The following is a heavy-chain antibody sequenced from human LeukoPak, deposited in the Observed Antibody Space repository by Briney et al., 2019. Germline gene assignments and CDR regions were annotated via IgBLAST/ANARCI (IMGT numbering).Heavy chain of an antibody. CDR1: GVTFSSYS. V-gene: IGHV3-21*01. Sequence: PGEPLTLSCAASGVTFSSYSMNWLRQAPGKGLEGVSYISSSSSYIYYADPEKGRLTISRDNAKNSLYLQMNSLRAEDTAVFYCARSGRYFALGVWGKGTTVTVSS. CDR3: ARSGRYFALGV. J-gene: IGHJ6*04. D-gene: IGHD3-9*01. CDR2: ISSSSSYI.